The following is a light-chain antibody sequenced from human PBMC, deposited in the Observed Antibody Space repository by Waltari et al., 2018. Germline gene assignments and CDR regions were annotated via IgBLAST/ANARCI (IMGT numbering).Light chain of an antibody. Sequence: EIVLTQSPGTMSLYPVQRATISCRASQSVSSSYLAWYQQKPGQAPRLLIYGASSRATGIPDRFSGSGSGTDFTLTISRLEPEDFAVYYCQQYGSSPRTFGGGTKVEIK. V-gene: IGKV3-20*01. CDR2: GAS. J-gene: IGKJ4*01. CDR1: QSVSSSY. CDR3: QQYGSSPRT.